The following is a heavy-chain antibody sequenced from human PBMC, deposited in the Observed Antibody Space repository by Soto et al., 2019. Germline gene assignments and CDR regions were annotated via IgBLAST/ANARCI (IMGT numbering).Heavy chain of an antibody. CDR2: IKQAGSEK. CDR3: ASLGRHG. D-gene: IGHD3-16*01. V-gene: IGHV3-7*01. Sequence: EVQLVESGGGLVQPGGSLRLSCAASGFTFSDSWMDWVRQAPGKGPEWVANIKQAGSEKNYVDSVKGRFIISSDNAKNSLYLQRNSLRAEDTAVYYCASLGRHGWGQGTTVTVSS. J-gene: IGHJ6*02. CDR1: GFTFSDSW.